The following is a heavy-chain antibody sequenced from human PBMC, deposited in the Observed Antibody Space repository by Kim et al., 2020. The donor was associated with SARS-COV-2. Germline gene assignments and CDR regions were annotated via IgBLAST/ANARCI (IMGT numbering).Heavy chain of an antibody. CDR2: SEK. Sequence: SEKYYVDSVKGRFTISRDNAKNSLDLQMNSLRAEDTAVYYCARGALGMDVWGQGTTVTVSS. V-gene: IGHV3-7*01. CDR3: ARGALGMDV. J-gene: IGHJ6*02.